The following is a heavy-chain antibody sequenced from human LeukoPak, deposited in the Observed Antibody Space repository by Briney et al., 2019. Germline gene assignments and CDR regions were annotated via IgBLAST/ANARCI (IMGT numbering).Heavy chain of an antibody. V-gene: IGHV3-48*04. J-gene: IGHJ4*02. D-gene: IGHD3-22*01. Sequence: PGGSLRLSCAASGFTFSSYSMNWVRQAPGKGLEWVSYISSSSSTIYYADSVKGRFTISRDNAKNSLYLQMNSLRAEDTAVYYCAKGKYYYDSSGYYPEWYFDYWGQGTLVTVSS. CDR2: ISSSSSTI. CDR3: AKGKYYYDSSGYYPEWYFDY. CDR1: GFTFSSYS.